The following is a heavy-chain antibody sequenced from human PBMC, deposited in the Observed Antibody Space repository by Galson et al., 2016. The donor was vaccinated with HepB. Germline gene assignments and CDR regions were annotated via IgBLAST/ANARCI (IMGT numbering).Heavy chain of an antibody. D-gene: IGHD2-15*01. CDR2: ISSSRTYI. CDR1: GFTFSSSS. Sequence: SLRLSCAASGFTFSSSSMNWVRQAPGKGLEWVSSISSSRTYIYYADSVAGRFTISRDNAKSSLYLQMNSLRAEDTAVYYCARDPTFDLGGESIPDLPYFDLWGRGTLVTVSS. CDR3: ARDPTFDLGGESIPDLPYFDL. V-gene: IGHV3-21*01. J-gene: IGHJ2*01.